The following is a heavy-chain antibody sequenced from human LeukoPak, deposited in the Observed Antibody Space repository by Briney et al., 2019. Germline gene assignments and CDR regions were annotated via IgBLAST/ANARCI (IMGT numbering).Heavy chain of an antibody. Sequence: ASVKVSCKASGYTFTGYYIQWVRQAPGQGLEWMGWINPNSGDTNYAQKFQGRVTMTRDTSISTAYMALSRLRSDDTAVYYCARERDSGYGYSYNWFDPWGQGTLVTVSS. CDR1: GYTFTGYY. V-gene: IGHV1-2*02. CDR2: INPNSGDT. J-gene: IGHJ5*02. D-gene: IGHD5-24*01. CDR3: ARERDSGYGYSYNWFDP.